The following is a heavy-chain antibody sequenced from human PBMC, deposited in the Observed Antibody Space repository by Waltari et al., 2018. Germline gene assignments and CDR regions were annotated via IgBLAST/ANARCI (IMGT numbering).Heavy chain of an antibody. CDR1: EFTFHSYA. J-gene: IGHJ6*02. CDR3: ARDYCDRTNCHGMDV. Sequence: QVQLVESGGGVVQPGRSLRLSCAASEFTFHSYALHWVRQAPGKGLEWVAVISYNERNRYYVDSVKGRFSISRDNSNKMLYLQMNSLRVEDTAVYYCARDYCDRTNCHGMDVWGQGTTVTVSS. V-gene: IGHV3-30*04. CDR2: ISYNERNR. D-gene: IGHD3-22*01.